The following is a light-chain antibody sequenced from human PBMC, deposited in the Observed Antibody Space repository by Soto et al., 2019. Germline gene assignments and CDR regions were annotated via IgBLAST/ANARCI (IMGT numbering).Light chain of an antibody. CDR3: QQYNNWWT. CDR1: PSVSSN. V-gene: IGKV3-15*01. CDR2: GAS. J-gene: IGKJ1*01. Sequence: EIVMTQSPATLSVSPGERATLSCRASPSVSSNLAWYQQKPGQAPRHLIYGASTRATGIPARFSGSGSGTEFTLTTSSLQSEDLAVYYCQQYNNWWTFGQGTKVEIK.